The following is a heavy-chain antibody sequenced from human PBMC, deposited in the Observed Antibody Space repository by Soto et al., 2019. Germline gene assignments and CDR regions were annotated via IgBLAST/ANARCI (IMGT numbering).Heavy chain of an antibody. CDR1: GGSVSSGSYY. Sequence: QVQLQESGPGLVKPSETLSLTCTVSGGSVSSGSYYWSWIRQPPGKGLEWIGYIYYSGSTNYNPSLKSRVTISVDTSKNQFSLKLSSVTAADTAVYYCARSTDSYYDFWSGHPGHFDYWGQGTLVTVSS. CDR2: IYYSGST. V-gene: IGHV4-61*01. CDR3: ARSTDSYYDFWSGHPGHFDY. J-gene: IGHJ4*02. D-gene: IGHD3-3*01.